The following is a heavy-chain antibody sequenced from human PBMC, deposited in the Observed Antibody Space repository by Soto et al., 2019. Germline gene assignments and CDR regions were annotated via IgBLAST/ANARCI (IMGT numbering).Heavy chain of an antibody. Sequence: EVQLLESGGGLVQPGGSLRLSCAASGFTFSSYSMNWVRQAPGKGLEWVSSISSSSSYIYYADSVKGRFTISRDNAKNSLYLQMNSLRAEDTAVYYCARDLDSNSIRSWFDPWGQGTLVTVSS. D-gene: IGHD4-4*01. V-gene: IGHV3-21*01. CDR1: GFTFSSYS. CDR3: ARDLDSNSIRSWFDP. CDR2: ISSSSSYI. J-gene: IGHJ5*02.